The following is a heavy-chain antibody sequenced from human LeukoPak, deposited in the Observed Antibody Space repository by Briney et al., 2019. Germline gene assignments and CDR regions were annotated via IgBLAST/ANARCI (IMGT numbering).Heavy chain of an antibody. CDR2: INHSGST. Sequence: SETLSLTCAVYGGSFSGYYWSCIRQTPGKGLEWIGEINHSGSTNYNPSLKSRVTISVDTSNNQFSLKLSSVTAADTAVYYCVRAAVAGPIDYWGQGTLVTVSS. CDR1: GGSFSGYY. J-gene: IGHJ4*02. D-gene: IGHD6-19*01. CDR3: VRAAVAGPIDY. V-gene: IGHV4-34*01.